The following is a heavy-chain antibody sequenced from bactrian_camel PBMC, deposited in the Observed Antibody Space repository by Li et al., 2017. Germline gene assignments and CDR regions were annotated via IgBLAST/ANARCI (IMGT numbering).Heavy chain of an antibody. CDR3: AGRTYLPLLDCYVGSSGSSFRF. CDR1: GYTSSKYC. Sequence: HVQLVESGGGLVQPGGSLRLSCTASGYTSSKYCMAWFRRAPGKERDFVSAIDSDGTTKYADSVKGRFTISKDNSKNTLILQMSSLNAEDTAMYYCAGRTYLPLLDCYVGSSGSSFRFWGQGTQVTVS. V-gene: IGHV3S1*01. J-gene: IGHJ6*01. CDR2: IDSDGTT. D-gene: IGHD3*01.